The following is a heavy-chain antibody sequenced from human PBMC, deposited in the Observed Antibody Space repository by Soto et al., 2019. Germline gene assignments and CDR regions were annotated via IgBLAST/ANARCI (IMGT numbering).Heavy chain of an antibody. J-gene: IGHJ5*02. V-gene: IGHV4-30-4*01. CDR2: IYYSGST. CDR3: ARVLAARTTSGWFDP. D-gene: IGHD6-6*01. Sequence: QVQLQESGPGLVKPSQTLSLTCTVSGGSISSGDYYWSWIRQPPGKGLEWIGYIYYSGSTYYNPSLQSRLTISVDTSKNQFSLQLRSLTAAPTAVYYCARVLAARTTSGWFDPWGQGTLVTVSS. CDR1: GGSISSGDYY.